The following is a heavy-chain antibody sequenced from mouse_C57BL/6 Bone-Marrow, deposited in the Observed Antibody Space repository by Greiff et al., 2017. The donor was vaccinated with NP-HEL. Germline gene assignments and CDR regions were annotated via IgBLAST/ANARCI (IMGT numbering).Heavy chain of an antibody. CDR1: GYTFTSYW. V-gene: IGHV1-7*01. CDR3: AINWYYFDY. CDR2: INPSSGYT. D-gene: IGHD4-1*02. J-gene: IGHJ2*01. Sequence: VQLQQSGAELAKPGASVKLSCKASGYTFTSYWMHWVKQRPGQGLEWIGYINPSSGYTKYNQKFKDKATLTAEKSSSTAYMQLSSLTYEDSAVYYCAINWYYFDYWGQGTTLTVSS.